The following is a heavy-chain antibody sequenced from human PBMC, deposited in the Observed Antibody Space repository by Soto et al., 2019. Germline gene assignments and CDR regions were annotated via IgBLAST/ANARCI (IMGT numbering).Heavy chain of an antibody. J-gene: IGHJ4*02. V-gene: IGHV3-23*01. CDR3: ATGVVRYCSSTTCFGVFDS. CDR2: ISGSGGGK. CDR1: EFTFSSYA. D-gene: IGHD2-2*01. Sequence: LRLSCVASEFTFSSYAMSWVRQAPGKGLEWVSSISGSGGGKDYADSVKGRFTISRDNSKNTLYLEMNSLRAEDTAVYYCATGVVRYCSSTTCFGVFDSWGQGTMVTVSS.